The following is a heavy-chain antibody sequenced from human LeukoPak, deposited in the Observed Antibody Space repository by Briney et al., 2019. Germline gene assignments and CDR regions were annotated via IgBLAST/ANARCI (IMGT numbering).Heavy chain of an antibody. J-gene: IGHJ4*02. D-gene: IGHD6-6*01. CDR1: GYTFTSYY. CDR3: AREPIAARGQPEPFDY. CDR2: INPSGGST. V-gene: IGHV1-46*01. Sequence: ASVKVSCKASGYTFTSYYMHWVRQAPGQGLEWMGIINPSGGSTSYAQKFQGRVTMTRDTSTSTVYMELSRLRSDDTAVYYCAREPIAARGQPEPFDYWGQGTLVTVSS.